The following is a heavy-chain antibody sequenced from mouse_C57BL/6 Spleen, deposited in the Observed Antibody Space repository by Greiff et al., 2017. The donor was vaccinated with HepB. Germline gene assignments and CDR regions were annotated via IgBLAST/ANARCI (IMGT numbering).Heavy chain of an antibody. Sequence: EVQLQQSGAELVKPGASVKLSCTASGFNIKDYYMHWVKQRTEQGLEWIVRIDPEDGENKYAPKFQGKATITADTSSNTAYLQLSSLTSEDTAVYYCAREEGYYGSSPYAMDYWGQGTSVTVSS. D-gene: IGHD1-1*01. CDR1: GFNIKDYY. J-gene: IGHJ4*01. V-gene: IGHV14-2*01. CDR3: AREEGYYGSSPYAMDY. CDR2: IDPEDGEN.